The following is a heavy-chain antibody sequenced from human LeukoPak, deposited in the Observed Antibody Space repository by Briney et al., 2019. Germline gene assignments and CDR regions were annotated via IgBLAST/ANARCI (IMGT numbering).Heavy chain of an antibody. Sequence: SETLSLTCTVSGGSISSYYWSWIRQPPGKGLEWIGYIYYSGSTNYNPSLKSRVTISVDTSKNQFSLKLSYVTAADTAVYYWARGPYFPDYFDYWGQGTLVSVSS. D-gene: IGHD3-10*01. V-gene: IGHV4-59*01. J-gene: IGHJ4*02. CDR3: ARGPYFPDYFDY. CDR2: IYYSGST. CDR1: GGSISSYY.